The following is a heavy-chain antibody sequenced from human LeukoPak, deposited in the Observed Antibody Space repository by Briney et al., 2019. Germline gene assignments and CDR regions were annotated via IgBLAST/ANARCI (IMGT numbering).Heavy chain of an antibody. J-gene: IGHJ5*02. Sequence: GRSLRLSCAASGFTFDDYAMHWVRQAPGKGLEWVSGISWNSGSIGYVDSVKGRFTISRDNAKNSLYLQMNSLRAEDTALYYCAKAVGIAAAGNWFDPWGQGTLVTVSS. D-gene: IGHD6-13*01. V-gene: IGHV3-9*01. CDR2: ISWNSGSI. CDR1: GFTFDDYA. CDR3: AKAVGIAAAGNWFDP.